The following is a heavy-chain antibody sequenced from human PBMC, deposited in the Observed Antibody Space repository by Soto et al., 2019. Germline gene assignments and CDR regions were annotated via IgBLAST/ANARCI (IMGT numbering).Heavy chain of an antibody. D-gene: IGHD6-19*01. V-gene: IGHV1-69*01. CDR1: GDTFSTYT. CDR3: TREGSVEY. J-gene: IGHJ4*02. CDR2: IIPMFATA. Sequence: QVQLVQSGAEVKKPGSSVKVSCKASGDTFSTYTVSWVRQAPGQGLEWMGGIIPMFATADYAQKFQGGVTITADESTSTAYMELSSLRSEDTAVYYCTREGSVEYWGQGTLVTVSS.